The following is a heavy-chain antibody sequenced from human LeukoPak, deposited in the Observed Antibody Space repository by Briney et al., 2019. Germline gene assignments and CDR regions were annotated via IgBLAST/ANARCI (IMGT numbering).Heavy chain of an antibody. D-gene: IGHD2-2*01. V-gene: IGHV3-74*01. J-gene: IGHJ4*02. CDR3: AREGYCSSTSCYFHPAQSFDY. Sequence: PGGSLRLPCAASGFTFSSYWMHWVRHAPGKGLVWVSRINSDGSSTSYADSVKGRFTISRDNAKNTLYLQMNSLRAEDTAVYYCAREGYCSSTSCYFHPAQSFDYWGQGTLVTVSS. CDR2: INSDGSST. CDR1: GFTFSSYW.